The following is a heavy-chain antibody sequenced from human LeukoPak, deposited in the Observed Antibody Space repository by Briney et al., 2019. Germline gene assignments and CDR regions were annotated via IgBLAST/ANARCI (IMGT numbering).Heavy chain of an antibody. CDR3: ARESQGGVAGTLN. V-gene: IGHV3-30-3*01. CDR2: ISYDGSNK. CDR1: GFTFCSYP. Sequence: PGGSLRLSCGASGFTFCSYPVQWVRRARGKGLEGVAVISYDGSNKYYADSVKGRFTITRNNSKNTQYLQMNSLRAEDTAVYYCARESQGGVAGTLNWGQGTLVTVSS. J-gene: IGHJ4*02. D-gene: IGHD2-15*01.